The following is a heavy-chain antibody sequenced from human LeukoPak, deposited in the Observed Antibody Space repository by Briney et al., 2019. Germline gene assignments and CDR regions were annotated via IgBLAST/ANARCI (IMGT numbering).Heavy chain of an antibody. D-gene: IGHD3-10*01. J-gene: IGHJ5*02. CDR2: IIPIFGTA. CDR3: ARGGYYGSGSLMVNWFDP. CDR1: GGTFSSYA. V-gene: IGHV1-69*05. Sequence: ASVKVSCKASGGTFSSYAISWVRQAPGQGLEWMGRIIPIFGTANYAQKFKGRVTITTVELTGTAYMELSSLRSEYTAVYYCARGGYYGSGSLMVNWFDPWGQGTLVTVSS.